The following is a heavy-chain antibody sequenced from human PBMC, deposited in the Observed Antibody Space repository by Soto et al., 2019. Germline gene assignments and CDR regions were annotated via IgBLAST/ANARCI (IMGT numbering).Heavy chain of an antibody. J-gene: IGHJ4*02. Sequence: GGSLRLSCAASGFTFSSYSMNWVRQAPGEGLEWASSISSSSSYIYYADSVKGRFTISRDNAKNSLYLQMNSLRAEDTAVYYCARGRENSTIAVALRGVDYWGQGTLVTVSS. V-gene: IGHV3-21*01. CDR1: GFTFSSYS. CDR3: ARGRENSTIAVALRGVDY. CDR2: ISSSSSYI. D-gene: IGHD6-19*01.